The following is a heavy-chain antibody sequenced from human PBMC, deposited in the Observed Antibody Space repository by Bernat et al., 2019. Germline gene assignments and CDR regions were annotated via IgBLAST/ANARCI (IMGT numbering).Heavy chain of an antibody. CDR3: ARGAEVTALSLNWYFDL. CDR2: IIPIFGTA. D-gene: IGHD5-18*01. V-gene: IGHV1-69*12. J-gene: IGHJ2*01. Sequence: QVQLVQSGAEVKKPGSSVKVSCKASGGTFSSYAISWVRQAPGQGLEWMGGIIPIFGTANYAQKFQGRVTITADESTSTAYMELSSLGSEDTAVYYGARGAEVTALSLNWYFDLWGRGTLVTVS. CDR1: GGTFSSYA.